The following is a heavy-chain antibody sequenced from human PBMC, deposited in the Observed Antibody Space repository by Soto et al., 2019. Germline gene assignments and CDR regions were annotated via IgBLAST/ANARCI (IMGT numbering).Heavy chain of an antibody. CDR3: AIGRRASLTGYYLLYYVMDV. J-gene: IGHJ6*02. CDR2: INHSGST. V-gene: IGHV4-34*01. D-gene: IGHD3-9*01. Sequence: PSETLSLTCSVYGGSFSGYYCRWIRQPPGKGLEWVWEINHSGSTNYNPSLKSRVTISVDTSKNQFSLKLSSVTAADTAVYYCAIGRRASLTGYYLLYYVMDVWGQGTTVTVSS. CDR1: GGSFSGYY.